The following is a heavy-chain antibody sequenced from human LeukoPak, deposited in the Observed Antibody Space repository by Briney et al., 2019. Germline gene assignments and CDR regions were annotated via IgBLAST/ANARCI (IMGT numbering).Heavy chain of an antibody. CDR1: GCTFSSYA. Sequence: SVKVSCKASGCTFSSYAISWVRQAPGQGLEWMGGIIPIFGTANYAQKFQGRVTITADESTSTAYMELSSLRSEDTAVYYCARDTSGGYYYMDVWGKGTTVTISS. D-gene: IGHD2-15*01. CDR2: IIPIFGTA. CDR3: ARDTSGGYYYMDV. J-gene: IGHJ6*03. V-gene: IGHV1-69*13.